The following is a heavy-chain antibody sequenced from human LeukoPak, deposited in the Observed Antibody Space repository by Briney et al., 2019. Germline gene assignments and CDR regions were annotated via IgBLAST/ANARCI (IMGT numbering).Heavy chain of an antibody. V-gene: IGHV5-51*01. CDR3: ARQNDLRLDY. D-gene: IGHD1-1*01. CDR1: GYTFSSYW. CDR2: IYPGDSDT. J-gene: IGHJ4*02. Sequence: GESLRISCKGSGYTFSSYWIGWVRQMPGKGLEWMGIIYPGDSDTRYSPSLQGQVTISVDTSIGTAYLQWSSLKASDTAIYYCARQNDLRLDYWGQGYLLTVSS.